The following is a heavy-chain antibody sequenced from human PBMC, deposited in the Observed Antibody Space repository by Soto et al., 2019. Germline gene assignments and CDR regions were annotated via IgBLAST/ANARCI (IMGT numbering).Heavy chain of an antibody. J-gene: IGHJ6*01. CDR1: GYSFTSYW. Sequence: GESLKISCKGSGYSFTSYWISWVRQMPWKGLEWMGRIDPSDSYTNYSPSFQGHVTISADKSISTASLQWSSLKASDTAMYYSARLKDRSSYYYYGMDVWGEGTKVTVSS. CDR3: ARLKDRSSYYYYGMDV. V-gene: IGHV5-10-1*01. CDR2: IDPSDSYT. D-gene: IGHD6-6*01.